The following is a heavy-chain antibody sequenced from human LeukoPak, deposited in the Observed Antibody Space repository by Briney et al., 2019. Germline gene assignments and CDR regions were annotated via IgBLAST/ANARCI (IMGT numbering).Heavy chain of an antibody. CDR2: ISYDGSNK. V-gene: IGHV3-30-3*01. J-gene: IGHJ4*02. CDR1: GFTFSSYA. D-gene: IGHD5-18*01. CDR3: ARDPHSYGYLDY. Sequence: GGSLRLSCAASGFTFSSYAMHWVRQAPGKGLEWVAVISYDGSNKYYADSVKGRFTISRDNSKNTLYLQMNSLRAEDTAVYYCARDPHSYGYLDYWGQGTLVTVSS.